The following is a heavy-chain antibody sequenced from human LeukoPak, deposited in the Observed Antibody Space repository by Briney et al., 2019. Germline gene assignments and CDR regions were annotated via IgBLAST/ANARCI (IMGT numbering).Heavy chain of an antibody. V-gene: IGHV4-31*03. CDR2: IYYSGST. J-gene: IGHJ4*02. CDR3: AREGARTYYFDY. CDR1: GGSISSGGYY. Sequence: PSETLSLTCTVSGGSISSGGYYWSWIRQHPGKGLEWIGYIYYSGSTYYNPSLKSRVTISVDTSKNQFSLKLSSVTAADTAVYYCAREGARTYYFDYWGQGTLVTVLS. D-gene: IGHD3/OR15-3a*01.